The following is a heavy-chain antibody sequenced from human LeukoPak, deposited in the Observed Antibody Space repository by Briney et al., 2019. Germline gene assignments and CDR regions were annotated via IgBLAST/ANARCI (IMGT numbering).Heavy chain of an antibody. CDR2: INHSGST. V-gene: IGHV4-34*01. D-gene: IGHD3-10*01. J-gene: IGHJ3*02. CDR3: ARLGLLWFGELAFDI. Sequence: SETLSLTCAVYGVSFSNYYWSWIRQSPGKGLEWIGEINHSGSTNYNPSLKSRVTMSIDTSKNQFSLKLSSVTAADTAVYYCARLGLLWFGELAFDIWGHGTLLTVSS. CDR1: GVSFSNYY.